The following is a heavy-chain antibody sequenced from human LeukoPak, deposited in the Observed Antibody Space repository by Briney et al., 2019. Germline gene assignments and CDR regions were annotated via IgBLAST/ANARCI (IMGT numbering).Heavy chain of an antibody. CDR3: AKYGNSGWVIDN. V-gene: IGHV4-59*08. J-gene: IGHJ4*02. CDR2: IYYTGGT. CDR1: GGSIGSDY. D-gene: IGHD6-19*01. Sequence: ASETLSLTCTVSGGSIGSDYWTWIRQRLGRGLEYIGYIYYTGGTNYNPSLKSRVTISVDTSKNQFSLKLSSVTAADTAVYFCAKYGNSGWVIDNWGQGTLVTVSS.